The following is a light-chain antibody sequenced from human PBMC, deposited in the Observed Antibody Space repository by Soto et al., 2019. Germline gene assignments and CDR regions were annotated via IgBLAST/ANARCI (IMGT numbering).Light chain of an antibody. V-gene: IGLV2-14*01. CDR3: CSYTSLSTVV. CDR2: AVS. J-gene: IGLJ2*01. Sequence: QSVLTPPASVSGSPGQSITISCTGTSSDVGGYNHVSWYQHSPGKAPKLILFAVSDRPSGVSHRFSGSKSGNTASLTISGLQADDEADYYCCSYTSLSTVVFGGGTQLTVL. CDR1: SSDVGGYNH.